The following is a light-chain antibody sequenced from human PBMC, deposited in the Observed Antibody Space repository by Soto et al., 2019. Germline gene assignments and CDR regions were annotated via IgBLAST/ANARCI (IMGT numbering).Light chain of an antibody. CDR2: GAS. Sequence: EIVLTQSPATLSLSPGERATLSCRASLTVSDNCLAWYQQKAGQAPRLVIYGASSRAAGIPDRFSASGSGTDFTLTISRLEPEDFAVYYCQQYSMSPLTFGQGTKVDIK. V-gene: IGKV3-20*01. J-gene: IGKJ1*01. CDR1: LTVSDNC. CDR3: QQYSMSPLT.